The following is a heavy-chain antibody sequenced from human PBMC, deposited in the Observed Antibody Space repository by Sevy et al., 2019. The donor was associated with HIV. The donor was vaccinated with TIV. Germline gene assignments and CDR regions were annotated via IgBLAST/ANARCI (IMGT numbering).Heavy chain of an antibody. CDR3: TSDLPPSATTVAHFDY. CDR2: ISQSGSSV. Sequence: GGSLRLSCAASGLIFSSYEMNWVRQAPGKGLEWVSSISQSGSSVYYSDSVKGRFTISRDNAKNSLYLQMNSLRAEDTAVYYCTSDLPPSATTVAHFDYWGQGTLVTVSS. J-gene: IGHJ4*02. D-gene: IGHD4-17*01. CDR1: GLIFSSYE. V-gene: IGHV3-48*03.